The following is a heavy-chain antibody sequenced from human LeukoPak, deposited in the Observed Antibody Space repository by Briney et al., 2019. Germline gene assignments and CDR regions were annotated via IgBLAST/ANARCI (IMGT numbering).Heavy chain of an antibody. V-gene: IGHV3-21*01. CDR1: GFTFSTYS. CDR3: ARDPIEMTTIGHFGFDY. D-gene: IGHD5-24*01. CDR2: ISSSSSFI. Sequence: SGGSLRLSCEASGFTFSTYSINWVRQAPGKGLEWVSSISSSSSFIYYADSVKGRFTISRDNAKNSLYLQMNGLRAEDTAVYYCARDPIEMTTIGHFGFDYWGQGTLVTVSS. J-gene: IGHJ4*02.